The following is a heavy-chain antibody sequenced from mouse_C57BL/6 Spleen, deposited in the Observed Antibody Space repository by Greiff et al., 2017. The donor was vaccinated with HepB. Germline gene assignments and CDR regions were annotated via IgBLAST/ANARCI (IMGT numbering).Heavy chain of an antibody. Sequence: EVQPQQSGPELVKPGASVKISCKASGYSFTDYNMNWVKQSNGKSLEWIGVINPNYGTTSYNQKFKGKATLTVDQSSSTAYMQLNSLTSEDSAVYYCARARYYGSKAWFAYWGQGTLVTVSA. J-gene: IGHJ3*01. CDR2: INPNYGTT. V-gene: IGHV1-39*01. D-gene: IGHD1-1*01. CDR1: GYSFTDYN. CDR3: ARARYYGSKAWFAY.